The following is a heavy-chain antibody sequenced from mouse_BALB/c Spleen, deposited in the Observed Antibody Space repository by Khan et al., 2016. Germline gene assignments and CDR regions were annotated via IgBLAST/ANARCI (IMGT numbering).Heavy chain of an antibody. D-gene: IGHD2-2*01. CDR2: ISYSGST. V-gene: IGHV3-8*02. J-gene: IGHJ2*01. CDR1: GDSITSGY. Sequence: EVQLEESGPSLVKPSQTLSLTCSVTGDSITSGYWNWIRKFPGNKLEYMGYISYSGSTYYNPFLASRISITRATSKNQYYLQFTSVTTEETATYYCATYDGYDVDCWAQGTTLTVSS. CDR3: ATYDGYDVDC.